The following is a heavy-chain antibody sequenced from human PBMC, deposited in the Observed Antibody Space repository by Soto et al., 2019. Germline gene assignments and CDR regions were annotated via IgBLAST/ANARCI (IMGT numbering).Heavy chain of an antibody. CDR3: AKETFDDFWSGYPFDY. Sequence: SQTLSLTCAISGDSVSSNSAAWNWIRQSPSRGLEWLGRTYYRSKWYNDYAVSVKSRITINPDTSKNQFSLQLNSVAPEDTAVYYCAKETFDDFWSGYPFDYWGQGTLVT. D-gene: IGHD3-3*01. CDR2: TYYRSKWYN. V-gene: IGHV6-1*01. J-gene: IGHJ4*02. CDR1: GDSVSSNSAA.